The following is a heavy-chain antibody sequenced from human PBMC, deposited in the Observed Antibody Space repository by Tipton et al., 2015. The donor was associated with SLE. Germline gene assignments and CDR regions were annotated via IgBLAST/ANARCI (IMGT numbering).Heavy chain of an antibody. CDR3: ARGSYYRGAFDI. V-gene: IGHV4-59*11. J-gene: IGHJ3*02. D-gene: IGHD3-10*01. CDR1: GGSISSHY. Sequence: TLSLTCTVSGGSISSHYWSWIRQPPGKGLEWIGYIYYSGSTNYNPSLKSRVTISVDTSKNQFSLKLSSVTAADTAVYYCARGSYYRGAFDIWGQGTMVTVSS. CDR2: IYYSGST.